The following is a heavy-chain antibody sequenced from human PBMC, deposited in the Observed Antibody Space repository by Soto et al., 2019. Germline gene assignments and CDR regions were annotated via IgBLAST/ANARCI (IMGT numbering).Heavy chain of an antibody. CDR2: ISYDGIDK. Sequence: QVQLVESGGGVVQPGTSLRLSCAASGFTFSSFGIHWVRQAPGKGLEWVAVISYDGIDKNYGDSVKGRFTISRENSKNMVYLQMNCLRIEDTAVYHSAKDLREMATIRPDYWGQGVLVAVSS. D-gene: IGHD5-12*01. J-gene: IGHJ4*02. V-gene: IGHV3-30*18. CDR1: GFTFSSFG. CDR3: AKDLREMATIRPDY.